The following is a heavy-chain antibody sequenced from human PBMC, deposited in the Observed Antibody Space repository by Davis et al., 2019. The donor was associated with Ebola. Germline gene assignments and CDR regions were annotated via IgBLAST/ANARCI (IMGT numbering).Heavy chain of an antibody. CDR1: GYKFTNYW. CDR3: ARRLNSYDILTGYYNWYFDY. CDR2: IYPGDSDT. V-gene: IGHV5-51*01. D-gene: IGHD3-9*01. J-gene: IGHJ4*02. Sequence: GESLKISCKGSGYKFTNYWIVWVRQMPGKGLEWMGIIYPGDSDTRYSPSFEGQVTISVDRSISTAHLQWSSLKASDTAMYYCARRLNSYDILTGYYNWYFDYWGQGTLVTVSS.